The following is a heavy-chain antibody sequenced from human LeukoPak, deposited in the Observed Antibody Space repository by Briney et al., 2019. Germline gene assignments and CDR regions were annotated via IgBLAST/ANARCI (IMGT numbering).Heavy chain of an antibody. CDR3: VRDPRDGYGHFDY. Sequence: PGGSLRLSCVVSGFTFSGNHMNWVRQAPGKGLEGVSVIYSDGDTYYADSVKGRFTISRDNSKNTLYLQMNSLKPEDTAVYYCVRDPRDGYGHFDYWGQRTLVTVSS. J-gene: IGHJ4*02. CDR2: IYSDGDT. D-gene: IGHD5-24*01. V-gene: IGHV3-66*02. CDR1: GFTFSGNH.